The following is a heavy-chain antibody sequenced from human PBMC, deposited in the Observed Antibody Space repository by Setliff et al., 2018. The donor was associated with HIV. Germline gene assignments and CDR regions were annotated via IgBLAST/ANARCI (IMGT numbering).Heavy chain of an antibody. CDR1: GFSLSTSGMC. V-gene: IGHV2-70*12. CDR3: AHYDSSGSFDD. D-gene: IGHD3-22*01. Sequence: SGPTLVNPTQTLKLTCTFSGFSLSTSGMCVSWIRQPPGKALEWLARIDWDDDKFYNTSLKTRLTISKDTFKNQVVLTMTNMDPVDTARSYCAHYDSSGSFDDWGQGTLVTVSS. CDR2: IDWDDDK. J-gene: IGHJ4*02.